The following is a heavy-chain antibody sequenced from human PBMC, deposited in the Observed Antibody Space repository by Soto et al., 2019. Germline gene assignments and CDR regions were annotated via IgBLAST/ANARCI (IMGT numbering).Heavy chain of an antibody. CDR1: GFTFSSYG. D-gene: IGHD3-10*01. CDR2: MWYDGSNK. V-gene: IGHV3-33*01. Sequence: QVRLVESGGGVVQPGRSLRLTCAASGFTFSSYGMHWVRQAPGKGLEWVAVMWYDGSNKYYADSVKGRFTISRDNSKNTLYLQMNSLRAEDTAVYYCARDEGLGVNYYYYGMDVWGQGTTVTVSS. J-gene: IGHJ6*02. CDR3: ARDEGLGVNYYYYGMDV.